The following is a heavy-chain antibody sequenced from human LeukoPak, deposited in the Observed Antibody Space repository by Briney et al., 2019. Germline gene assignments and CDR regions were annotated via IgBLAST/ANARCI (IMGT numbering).Heavy chain of an antibody. CDR3: ARVYQSSGISSAYFDY. V-gene: IGHV4-4*07. CDR2: IYSSGST. J-gene: IGHJ4*03. Sequence: PSETLSLPCTVSGGSINRYYWRWVRQPAGKGLEWIGRIYSSGSTSYNPSLKSRGTISVDTSKNQVSIKLTSATAADTAMYHCARVYQSSGISSAYFDYTGHRTLVTVSS. D-gene: IGHD4-23*01. CDR1: GGSINRYY.